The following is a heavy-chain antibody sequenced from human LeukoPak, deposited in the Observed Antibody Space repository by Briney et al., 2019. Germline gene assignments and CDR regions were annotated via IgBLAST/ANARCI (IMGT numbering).Heavy chain of an antibody. CDR1: GYTFTSYD. CDR3: ATYDFWSGYYIY. Sequence: ASVRVSCKASGYTFTSYDINWVRQATGQGLEWMGWMNPNSGNTGYAQKFQGRVTMTGNTSISTAYMELSSLRSEDTAVYYCATYDFWSGYYIYWGQGTLVTVSS. D-gene: IGHD3-3*01. V-gene: IGHV1-8*01. CDR2: MNPNSGNT. J-gene: IGHJ4*02.